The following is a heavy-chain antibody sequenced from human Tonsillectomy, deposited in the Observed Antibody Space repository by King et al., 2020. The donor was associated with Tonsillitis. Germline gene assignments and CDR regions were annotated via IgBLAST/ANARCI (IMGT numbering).Heavy chain of an antibody. Sequence: VQLVESGAEVKKPGASVKVSCKASGYTFTRYGISWVRQAPGQGLEWMGWISAYNGSTNYAQKLQGRFTMTTDTSTSTAYMELRSLRSDDTAVYYCARVRDDHSSSWSPTDTLDSWGQGTLVPVSS. V-gene: IGHV1-18*04. CDR3: ARVRDDHSSSWSPTDTLDS. CDR1: GYTFTRYG. J-gene: IGHJ4*02. D-gene: IGHD6-13*01. CDR2: ISAYNGST.